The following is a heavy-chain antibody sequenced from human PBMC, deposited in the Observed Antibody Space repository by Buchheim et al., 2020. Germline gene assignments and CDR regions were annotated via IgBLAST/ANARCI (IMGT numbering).Heavy chain of an antibody. Sequence: EVLLVESGGGLVQPGGSLRLSCATSGFTFSSYWMTWVRRAPGRGLEWVANIKPDGSEMSYLDSVKGRFIISRDNPEISPYLQMNSLRAEDTAVYYCAKEHCSGGSCYVGLDYWGQGTL. CDR3: AKEHCSGGSCYVGLDY. CDR1: GFTFSSYW. V-gene: IGHV3-7*04. J-gene: IGHJ4*02. CDR2: IKPDGSEM. D-gene: IGHD2-15*01.